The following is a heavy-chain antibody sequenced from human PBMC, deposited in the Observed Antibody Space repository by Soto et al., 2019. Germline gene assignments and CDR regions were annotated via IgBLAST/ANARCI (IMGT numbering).Heavy chain of an antibody. CDR2: ISYDGSNK. D-gene: IGHD6-19*01. CDR3: ARSLYSSGWAPIPSYYYYGMDV. Sequence: GGSLRLSCAASGFTFSSYAMHWVRQAPGKGLEWVAVISYDGSNKYYADSVKGRFTISRDNSKNTLYLQMNSLRAEDTAVYYCARSLYSSGWAPIPSYYYYGMDVWGQGTTATVSS. V-gene: IGHV3-30-3*01. J-gene: IGHJ6*02. CDR1: GFTFSSYA.